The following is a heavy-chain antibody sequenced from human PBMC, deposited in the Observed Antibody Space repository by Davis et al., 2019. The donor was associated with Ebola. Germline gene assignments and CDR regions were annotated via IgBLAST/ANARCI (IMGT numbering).Heavy chain of an antibody. V-gene: IGHV4-34*01. Sequence: MPSETLSLTCAVSGCSFSGYYWSWIRQPPGKGLEWIGEINHSGSTNNNPSRKSRVTTIADTSKNQSSLRLRTVPAADTAAYYCGRGRRYSYGYWGYWGQGTLVTVSS. CDR1: GCSFSGYY. J-gene: IGHJ4*02. CDR2: INHSGST. CDR3: GRGRRYSYGYWGY. D-gene: IGHD5-18*01.